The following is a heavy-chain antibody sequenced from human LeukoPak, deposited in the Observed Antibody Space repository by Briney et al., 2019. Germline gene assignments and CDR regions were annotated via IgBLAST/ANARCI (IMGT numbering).Heavy chain of an antibody. D-gene: IGHD6-13*01. CDR1: GYTLTELS. Sequence: GASVKVSCKVSGYTLTELSMHWVRQAPGKGLEWMGGFDPEDGETIYAQKFQGRVTMTEDTSTDTAYMELSSLRPEDTAVYYCATKRQQLDYYYYYMDVWGKGTTVTVSS. V-gene: IGHV1-24*01. CDR2: FDPEDGET. CDR3: ATKRQQLDYYYYYMDV. J-gene: IGHJ6*03.